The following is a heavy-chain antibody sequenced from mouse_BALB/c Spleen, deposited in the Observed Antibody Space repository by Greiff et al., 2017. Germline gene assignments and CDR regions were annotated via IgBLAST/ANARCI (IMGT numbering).Heavy chain of an antibody. CDR2: INPSTGYT. CDR1: GYTFTSYW. V-gene: IGHV1-7*01. D-gene: IGHD1-1*01. J-gene: IGHJ1*01. CDR3: ASYYGSSYWYFDV. Sequence: QVQLQQSGAELAKPGASVKMSCKASGYTFTSYWMHWVKQRPGQGLEWIGYINPSTGYTEYNQKFKDKATLTADKSSSTAYMQLSSLTSEDSAVYDCASYYGSSYWYFDVWGAGTTVTVSS.